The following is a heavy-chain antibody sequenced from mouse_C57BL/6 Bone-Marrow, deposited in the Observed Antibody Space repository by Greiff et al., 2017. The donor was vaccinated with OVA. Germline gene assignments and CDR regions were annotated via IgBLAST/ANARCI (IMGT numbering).Heavy chain of an antibody. V-gene: IGHV3-6*01. J-gene: IGHJ1*03. CDR1: GYSITSGYY. D-gene: IGHD2-2*01. CDR2: ISYDGSN. CDR3: ALGWLPWYFDV. Sequence: VQLKQSGPGLVKPSQSLSLTCSVTGYSITSGYYWNWIRQFPGNKLEWMGYISYDGSNNYNPSLKNRISITRDTSKNQFFLKLNAVTTEDTATYYCALGWLPWYFDVWGTGTTVTVSS.